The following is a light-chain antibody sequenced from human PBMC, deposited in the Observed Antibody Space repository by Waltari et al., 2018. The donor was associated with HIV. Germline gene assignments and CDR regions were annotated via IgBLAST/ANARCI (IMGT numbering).Light chain of an antibody. CDR1: QSISTR. V-gene: IGKV1-39*01. Sequence: EIQMTQFPSSRSASGEDRITITCRASQSISTRLNWYQQKLGKVPKFLIYDASRLQSAVPSRFSGSGSGTDFTLTISSLQPEDFATYYCQQSHGNPLSFGPGTKVNIK. CDR2: DAS. CDR3: QQSHGNPLS. J-gene: IGKJ3*01.